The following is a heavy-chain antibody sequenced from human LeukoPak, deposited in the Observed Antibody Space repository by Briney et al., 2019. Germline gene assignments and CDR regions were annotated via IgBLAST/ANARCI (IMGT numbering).Heavy chain of an antibody. J-gene: IGHJ4*02. Sequence: PGGSLRLSCAASGFTFSSYEMNWVRQAPGKGLEWVSAISGSGGSTYYADSVKGRFTISRDNSKNTLYLQMNSLRAEDTAVYYCAKNLYYYDSSGHLFDYWGQGTLVTVSS. D-gene: IGHD3-22*01. CDR3: AKNLYYYDSSGHLFDY. CDR2: ISGSGGST. V-gene: IGHV3-23*01. CDR1: GFTFSSYE.